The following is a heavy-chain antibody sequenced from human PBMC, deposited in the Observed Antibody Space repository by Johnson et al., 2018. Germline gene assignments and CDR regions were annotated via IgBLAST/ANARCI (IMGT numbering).Heavy chain of an antibody. CDR1: GGSISSYY. Sequence: VQLQESGPGLVKPSETXSLTCTVSGGSISSYYWSWIRQPPGKGLEWVSAISGSGVSTYYADSVKGRITLSRDNSKNTLYLPMNSLSAEDTAVYSCGYGRDVWGQGTTVTVSS. J-gene: IGHJ6*02. D-gene: IGHD4-17*01. V-gene: IGHV3-23*01. CDR2: ISGSGVST. CDR3: GYGRDV.